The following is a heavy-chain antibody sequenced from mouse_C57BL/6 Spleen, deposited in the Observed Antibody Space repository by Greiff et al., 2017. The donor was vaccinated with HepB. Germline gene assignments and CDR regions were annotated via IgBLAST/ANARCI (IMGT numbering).Heavy chain of an antibody. D-gene: IGHD1-2*01. V-gene: IGHV5-6*02. J-gene: IGHJ2*01. CDR1: GFTFSSYG. Sequence: DVKLVESGGDLVKPGGSLKLSCAASGFTFSSYGMSWVRQTPDKRLEWVATISSGGSYTYYPDSVKGRFTISRDNAKNTLYLQMSSLKSEDTAMYYCARHHTTAEDYWGQGTTLTVSS. CDR3: ARHHTTAEDY. CDR2: ISSGGSYT.